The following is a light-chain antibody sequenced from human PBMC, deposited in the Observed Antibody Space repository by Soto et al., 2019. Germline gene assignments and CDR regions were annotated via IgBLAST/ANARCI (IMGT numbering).Light chain of an antibody. CDR2: GAS. V-gene: IGKV3-20*01. CDR3: QQYGDSPYT. CDR1: QTVGSSY. J-gene: IGKJ3*01. Sequence: EIVLTQSPGSLSLSPGERATISCRASQTVGSSYLAWFQHKPGQPPRLLIYGASGRATGIPDRFSGSGSGIDFTLTISRLEPEDFALYYCQQYGDSPYTFGPGTKVD.